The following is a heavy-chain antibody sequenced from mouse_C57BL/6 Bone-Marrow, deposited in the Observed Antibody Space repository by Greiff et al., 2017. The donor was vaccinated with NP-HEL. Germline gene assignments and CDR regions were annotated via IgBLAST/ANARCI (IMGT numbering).Heavy chain of an antibody. J-gene: IGHJ4*01. CDR2: IWSDGST. CDR1: GFSLTSYG. D-gene: IGHD1-1*01. Sequence: VQVVESGPGLVAPSQSLSITCTVSGFSLTSYGVHWVRQPPGKGLEWLVVIWSDGSTTYNSALKSRLSISKDNSKSQVFLKMNSLQTDDTAMYYCARHYYYGSSYRSYAMDYWGQGTSVTVSS. V-gene: IGHV2-6-1*01. CDR3: ARHYYYGSSYRSYAMDY.